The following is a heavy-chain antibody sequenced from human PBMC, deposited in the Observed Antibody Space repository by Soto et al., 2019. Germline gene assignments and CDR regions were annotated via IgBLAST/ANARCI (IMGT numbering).Heavy chain of an antibody. CDR3: ARGGVFGATTDFDY. CDR2: IYDSGST. J-gene: IGHJ4*02. CDR1: GGSISSVGYS. D-gene: IGHD5-12*01. V-gene: IGHV4-31*03. Sequence: QVQLQESGPGLVKPSQTLSLTCTVSGGSISSVGYSWSWIRQHPGKGLEWIGHIYDSGSTSYNPSRKSRITMSIDTSKNQFSLRLSSVTAADTAVYYCARGGVFGATTDFDYWGQGTLVTFSS.